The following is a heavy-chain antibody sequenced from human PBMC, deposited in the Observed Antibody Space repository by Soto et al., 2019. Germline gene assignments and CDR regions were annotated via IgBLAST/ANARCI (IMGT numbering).Heavy chain of an antibody. CDR3: ARDPEWELRPYGMGV. D-gene: IGHD1-26*01. V-gene: IGHV4-34*01. CDR2: INHSGST. J-gene: IGHJ6*02. CDR1: GGSFSGYY. Sequence: WETLSLTCAVYGGSFSGYYWSWIRQPPGKGLEWIGEINHSGSTNYNPSLKSRVTISVDTSKNQFSLKLSSVTAADTAVYYCARDPEWELRPYGMGVWGQGTTVTVSS.